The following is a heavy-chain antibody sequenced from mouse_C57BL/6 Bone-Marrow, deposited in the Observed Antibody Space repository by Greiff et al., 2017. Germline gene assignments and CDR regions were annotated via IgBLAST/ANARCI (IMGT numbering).Heavy chain of an antibody. CDR2: INPNNGGT. V-gene: IGHV1-18*01. CDR1: GYTFTDYN. Sequence: VQLQQSGTELAKPGASVKIPCKASGYTFTDYNMDWVKQSHGQSLDWIGDINPNNGGTIYNQKFKGKATLTVDTSSSTAYMELRSLTAEDTAVYYYARGGDGFDDWGKGTTLTVSS. D-gene: IGHD3-3*01. J-gene: IGHJ2*01. CDR3: ARGGDGFDD.